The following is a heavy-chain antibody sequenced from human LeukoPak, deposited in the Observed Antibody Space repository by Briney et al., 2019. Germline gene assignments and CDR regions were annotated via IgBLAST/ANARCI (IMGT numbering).Heavy chain of an antibody. D-gene: IGHD4-23*01. CDR2: ISSSGSTI. Sequence: PGGSLRLSCAASGFTFSSYEMNWVRQAPGKGLEWVSYISSSGSTIYYADSVKGRFTISRDNAKNSLYLQMNSLRAEDTAVYYCARDQRGTRLTPQGYYYYYYMDVWGKGTTVTISS. CDR1: GFTFSSYE. V-gene: IGHV3-48*03. J-gene: IGHJ6*03. CDR3: ARDQRGTRLTPQGYYYYYYMDV.